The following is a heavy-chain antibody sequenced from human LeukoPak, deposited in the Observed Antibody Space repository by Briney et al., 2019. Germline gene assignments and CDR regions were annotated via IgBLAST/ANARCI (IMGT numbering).Heavy chain of an antibody. V-gene: IGHV4-59*01. CDR2: VYYSGST. CDR1: GGSISSYY. CDR3: ERDRGDGYNYFDY. D-gene: IGHD5-24*01. J-gene: IGHJ4*02. Sequence: SETLSLTCTVSGGSISSYYWSWIRQPPGKGLEWIGYVYYSGSTNYNPSLKSRVTISVDTSKNQFSLKLSSVTAADTAVYYCERDRGDGYNYFDYRGQGTLVTVSS.